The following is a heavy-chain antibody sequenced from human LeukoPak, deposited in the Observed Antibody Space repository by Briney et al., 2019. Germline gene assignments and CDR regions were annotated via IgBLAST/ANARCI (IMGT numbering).Heavy chain of an antibody. J-gene: IGHJ4*02. D-gene: IGHD6-19*01. V-gene: IGHV3-48*01. Sequence: GGSLRLSCAASGFTFGYYGMNWVRQAPGKGLEWISYISSGSGTIYYADSVKGRFSISRDDAKSSLYLQVNSLRVEDTAVYYCARVASAWADDYWGQGALVTVSS. CDR3: ARVASAWADDY. CDR2: ISSGSGTI. CDR1: GFTFGYYG.